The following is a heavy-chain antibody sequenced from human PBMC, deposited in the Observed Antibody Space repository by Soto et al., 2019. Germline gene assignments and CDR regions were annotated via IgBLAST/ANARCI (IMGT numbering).Heavy chain of an antibody. CDR2: ISAYNGNT. V-gene: IGHV1-18*01. CDR1: GYTFTSYG. Sequence: ASVKVSCKASGYTFTSYGISWVRQAPGQGLEWMGWISAYNGNTNYAQKLQGRVTMTTDTSTSTAYMELRSLRSDDTAVYYCVRFFYYDFWSGYLSYYFDYWGQGTLVTVSS. J-gene: IGHJ4*02. CDR3: VRFFYYDFWSGYLSYYFDY. D-gene: IGHD3-3*01.